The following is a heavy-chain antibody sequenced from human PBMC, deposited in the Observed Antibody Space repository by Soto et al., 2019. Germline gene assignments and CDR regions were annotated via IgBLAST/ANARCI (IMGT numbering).Heavy chain of an antibody. CDR2: IIPIFGTA. V-gene: IGHV1-69*01. Sequence: QVQLVQSGAEVKKPGSSVKVSCKASGGTFSSYAISWVRQAPGQGLEWMGGIIPIFGTANYAQKFQGRVTITADESTSTAYMELSSLRSEDTAVYYCARPHCTNGVCYHRDYYYGMDVWGQGTTVTVSS. D-gene: IGHD2-8*01. CDR3: ARPHCTNGVCYHRDYYYGMDV. J-gene: IGHJ6*02. CDR1: GGTFSSYA.